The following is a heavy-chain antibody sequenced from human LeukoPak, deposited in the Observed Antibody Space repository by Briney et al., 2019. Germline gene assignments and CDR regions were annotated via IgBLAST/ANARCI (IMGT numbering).Heavy chain of an antibody. Sequence: GGALRLSCAASGFTFSSYEMNWVRQAPGKGLEWVSYISSSGSTIYYADSLKGRFTISRNNAKNSLYVQRNSLRAEDTAVYFCYSSVFDSWGQGTLVTVSS. CDR3: YSSVFDS. D-gene: IGHD6-19*01. J-gene: IGHJ4*02. CDR1: GFTFSSYE. CDR2: ISSSGSTI. V-gene: IGHV3-48*03.